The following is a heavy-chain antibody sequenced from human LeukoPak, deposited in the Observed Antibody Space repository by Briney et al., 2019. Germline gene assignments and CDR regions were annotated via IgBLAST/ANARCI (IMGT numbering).Heavy chain of an antibody. CDR3: ARDRAPRLWFGELPWWFDP. D-gene: IGHD3-10*01. CDR2: IYTSGST. V-gene: IGHV4-4*07. Sequence: SETLSLTCTVSGGSISSYYWSWIRQPAGKGLEWIGRIYTSGSTNYNPSLKSRVTMSVDTSKNQFSLKLSSVTAADTAVYYCARDRAPRLWFGELPWWFDPWGQGTLVTVSS. CDR1: GGSISSYY. J-gene: IGHJ5*02.